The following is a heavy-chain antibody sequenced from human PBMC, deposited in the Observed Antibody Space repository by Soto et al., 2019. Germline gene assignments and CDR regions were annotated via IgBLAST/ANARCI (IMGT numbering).Heavy chain of an antibody. CDR2: INCNTGGT. CDR3: AWVSSICLGALFMDV. Sequence: ASVKVSCKTSGYTFTAYYIHWVRQAPGQGLEWMGWINCNTGGTNYAQKFQGWVTMTRDTSINTAYMELSRLRSDDTALYYCAWVSSICLGALFMDVWDQGTTVTVSS. D-gene: IGHD3-16*01. J-gene: IGHJ6*02. CDR1: GYTFTAYY. V-gene: IGHV1-2*04.